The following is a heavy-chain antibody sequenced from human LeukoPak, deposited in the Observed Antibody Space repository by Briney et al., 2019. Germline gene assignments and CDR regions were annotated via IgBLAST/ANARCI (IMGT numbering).Heavy chain of an antibody. D-gene: IGHD3-10*01. V-gene: IGHV3-7*01. CDR3: ARGGD. CDR1: GLTSSSYW. Sequence: GGSLRLSCVVSGLTSSSYWMSWVRQAPGKGLEWVASIKQDGSEKYYVDSVKGRFTISRDNAKKSLYLQMNSLRADDTAVYYCARGGDWGQGTLVTVSS. CDR2: IKQDGSEK. J-gene: IGHJ4*02.